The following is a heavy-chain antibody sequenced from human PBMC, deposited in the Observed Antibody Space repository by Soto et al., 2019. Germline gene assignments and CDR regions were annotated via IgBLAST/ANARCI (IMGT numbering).Heavy chain of an antibody. J-gene: IGHJ3*02. CDR3: AGGPHITTDGHTFDI. V-gene: IGHV1-46*01. CDR1: GYTFTNYY. D-gene: IGHD3-22*01. CDR2: INPSGGRT. Sequence: QVQLVQSGAEGKKPGASVKVSCKASGYTFTNYYVHWVRQAPGQGLEWMGVINPSGGRTSYAQNFQGRVTMTGDTYTRTVFMKPSSLRSDDTAIYYCAGGPHITTDGHTFDIWGPGRMFTVSS.